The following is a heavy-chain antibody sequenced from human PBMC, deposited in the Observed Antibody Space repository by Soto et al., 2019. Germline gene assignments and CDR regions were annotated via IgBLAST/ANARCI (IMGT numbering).Heavy chain of an antibody. CDR1: GFSLSTSGVG. CDR2: IYWDDDK. CDR3: APRLFTNWFDP. V-gene: IGHV2-5*02. Sequence: QITLKESGPTLVKPTQTLTLTCTFSGFSLSTSGVGVGWIRQPPGKALEWLALIYWDDDKRYSPTLKSRLTITKDTSKNQVVLTMTNMDPVDTATSCCAPRLFTNWFDPWGQGTLVTVSS. J-gene: IGHJ5*02.